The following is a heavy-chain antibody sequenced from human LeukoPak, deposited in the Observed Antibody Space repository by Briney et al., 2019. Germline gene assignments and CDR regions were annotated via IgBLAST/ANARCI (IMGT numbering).Heavy chain of an antibody. CDR1: GGTFSSYA. CDR2: IIPIFGTA. Sequence: SVKVSCKASGGTFSSYAISGVRQAPGQGLEWMGRIIPIFGTANYAQKFQGRVTITTDESTSTAYMELSSLRSEDTAVYYCARGVTMIVVDAFDIWGQGTMVTVSS. V-gene: IGHV1-69*05. CDR3: ARGVTMIVVDAFDI. J-gene: IGHJ3*02. D-gene: IGHD3-22*01.